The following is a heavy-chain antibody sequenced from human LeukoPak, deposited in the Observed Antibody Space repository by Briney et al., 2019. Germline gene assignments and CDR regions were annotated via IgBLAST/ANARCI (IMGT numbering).Heavy chain of an antibody. D-gene: IGHD3-9*01. CDR3: ARDRNDILTGYWDDAFDI. CDR1: GFTFSNGW. V-gene: IGHV3-7*01. Sequence: GGSLRLSCAVSGFTFSNGWMSWVRQAPGKGLEWVANIKQDGSEKYYVDSVKGRFTISRDNAKNSLYLQMNSLRAEDTAVYYCARDRNDILTGYWDDAFDIWGQGTMVTVSS. J-gene: IGHJ3*02. CDR2: IKQDGSEK.